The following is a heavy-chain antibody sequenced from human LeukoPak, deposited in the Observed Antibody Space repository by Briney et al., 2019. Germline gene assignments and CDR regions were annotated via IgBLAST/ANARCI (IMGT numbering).Heavy chain of an antibody. CDR1: GFTFSSYD. D-gene: IGHD6-13*01. CDR2: IGTAGDT. CDR3: ARAAAAGHFDY. Sequence: GGSLRLSCAASGFTFSSYDMPWVRQATGKGLEWVSAIGTAGDTYYPGSVKGRFTISRENAKSSLYLQMNSLRAGDTAVYYCARAAAAGHFDYWGQGTLVTVSS. J-gene: IGHJ4*02. V-gene: IGHV3-13*01.